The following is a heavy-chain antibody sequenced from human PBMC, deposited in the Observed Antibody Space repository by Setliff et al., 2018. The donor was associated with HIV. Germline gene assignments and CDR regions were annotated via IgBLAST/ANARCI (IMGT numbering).Heavy chain of an antibody. J-gene: IGHJ4*02. V-gene: IGHV1-69*06. D-gene: IGHD7-27*01. CDR3: ARDKTGDLWYFDS. CDR2: IIPFFRTT. Sequence: SVKVSCKASGGTFSTYSMNWVRQAPGQGLEWMGGIIPFFRTTNYAQKFQGRVTVTADISTSTAYMELRSLRSDDTAVYHCARDKTGDLWYFDSWGQGTLVTVSS. CDR1: GGTFSTYS.